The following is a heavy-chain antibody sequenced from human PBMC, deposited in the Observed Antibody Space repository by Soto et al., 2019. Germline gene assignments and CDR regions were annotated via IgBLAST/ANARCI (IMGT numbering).Heavy chain of an antibody. CDR2: IYYSGST. CDR3: ASFRCSGGSCALSP. CDR1: GGSISSGDYY. D-gene: IGHD2-15*01. J-gene: IGHJ5*02. Sequence: QVQLQESGPGLVKPSQTLSLTCTVSGGSISSGDYYWSWIRQPPGKGLEWIGYIYYSGSTYYNPSLKSRVTIXVXTXXNQFSLKLSSVTAADTTVYYCASFRCSGGSCALSPWGQGTLVTVSS. V-gene: IGHV4-30-4*01.